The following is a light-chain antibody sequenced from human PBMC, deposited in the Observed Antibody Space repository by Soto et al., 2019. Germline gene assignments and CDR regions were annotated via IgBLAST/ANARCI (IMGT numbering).Light chain of an antibody. CDR1: QSVLYSSNNKNH. CDR2: WAS. J-gene: IGKJ2*01. Sequence: DIVMTQSPDSLAVSLGERATINCKSSQSVLYSSNNKNHLAWYQQKPGRPPKLLIYWASTRESGVPDRFSGSGSGTDFTHTISSLQAEDVAVYYCQQYYSTPPYTFGQGTKLEIK. CDR3: QQYYSTPPYT. V-gene: IGKV4-1*01.